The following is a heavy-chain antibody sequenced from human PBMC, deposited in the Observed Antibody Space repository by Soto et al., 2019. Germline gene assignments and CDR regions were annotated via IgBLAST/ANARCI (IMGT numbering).Heavy chain of an antibody. J-gene: IGHJ5*02. CDR1: DGSFRGYY. V-gene: IGHV4-34*01. CDR2: INHSGST. CDR3: ARVGRFWGSSSRNWFDP. D-gene: IGHD6-6*01. Sequence: SETLSLTCTVQDGSFRGYYWTWIRQRPGRWVDWIGEINHSGSTNYIPSLKSRVTISVDTSKNQFALKLSSVTAADTAVYYCARVGRFWGSSSRNWFDPWGQGTLVTVSS.